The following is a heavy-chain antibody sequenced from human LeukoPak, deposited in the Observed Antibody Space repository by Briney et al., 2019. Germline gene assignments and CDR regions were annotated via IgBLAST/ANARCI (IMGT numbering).Heavy chain of an antibody. CDR3: AGTYYYDSSGYGSLDY. V-gene: IGHV4-59*01. Sequence: PSETLSLTCTVSGGSISSYYWSWIRQPPGKGLEWIGYIYYSGSTNYNPSLKSRVTISVDTSKNQFSLKLSSVTAADTAVYYCAGTYYYDSSGYGSLDYWGQGTLVTVSS. CDR2: IYYSGST. CDR1: GGSISSYY. D-gene: IGHD3-22*01. J-gene: IGHJ4*02.